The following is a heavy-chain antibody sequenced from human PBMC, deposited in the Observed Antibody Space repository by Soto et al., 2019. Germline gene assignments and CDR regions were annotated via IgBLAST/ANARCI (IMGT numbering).Heavy chain of an antibody. V-gene: IGHV4-39*02. CDR3: ARDKITGLFDY. Sequence: SETLSLTCTVSGGSISSSSYYWGWIRQSPGKGLEWIGSIYYSGNTYYNPSLKSRVTISVDTSKNQFSLKLSSVTAADTAVYFCARDKITGLFDYWGQGTLVTVYS. J-gene: IGHJ4*02. CDR2: IYYSGNT. D-gene: IGHD2-8*02. CDR1: GGSISSSSYY.